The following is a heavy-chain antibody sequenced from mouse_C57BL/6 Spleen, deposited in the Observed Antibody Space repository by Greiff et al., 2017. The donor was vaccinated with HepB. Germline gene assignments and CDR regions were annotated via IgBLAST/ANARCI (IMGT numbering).Heavy chain of an antibody. V-gene: IGHV1-82*01. CDR3: ARSDDGSSLYWYFDV. D-gene: IGHD1-1*01. CDR1: GYAFSSSW. Sequence: LEESGPELVKPGASVKISCKASGYAFSSSWMNWVKKRPGRGLEWIGRIYPGDGDTNYNGKFKGKATLTADKSSSTAYMQLSSLTSEDSAVYFCARSDDGSSLYWYFDVWGTGTTVTVSS. J-gene: IGHJ1*03. CDR2: IYPGDGDT.